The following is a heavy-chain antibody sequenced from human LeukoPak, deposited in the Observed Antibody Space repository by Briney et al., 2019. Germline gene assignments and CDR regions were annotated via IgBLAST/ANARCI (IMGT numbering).Heavy chain of an antibody. D-gene: IGHD4-17*01. CDR3: ARVSYGDLDY. CDR1: GYTFTGYY. V-gene: IGHV1-2*02. Sequence: ASVKVSCKASGYTFTGYYMHWVRQAPGQGLEWMGWINPNSGGTNYAQKFQGRVTMTRNTSISTAYMELSSLRSEDTAVYYCARVSYGDLDYWGQGTLVTVSS. CDR2: INPNSGGT. J-gene: IGHJ4*02.